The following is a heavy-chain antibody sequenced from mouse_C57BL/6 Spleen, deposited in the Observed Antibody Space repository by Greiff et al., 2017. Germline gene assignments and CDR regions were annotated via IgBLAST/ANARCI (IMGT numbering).Heavy chain of an antibody. J-gene: IGHJ3*01. V-gene: IGHV14-2*01. Sequence: EVQLQQSGAELVKPGASVKLSCTASGFNIKDYYMHWVKQRTEQGLEWIGRIDPEDGETIYAPNFQGKATITADTSSNTAYLQLSSLTSEDTAVYYCATGTGFAYWGQGTLVTVSA. CDR2: IDPEDGET. D-gene: IGHD4-1*01. CDR1: GFNIKDYY. CDR3: ATGTGFAY.